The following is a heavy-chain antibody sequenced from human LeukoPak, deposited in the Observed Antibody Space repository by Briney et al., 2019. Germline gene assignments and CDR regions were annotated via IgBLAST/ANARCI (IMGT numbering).Heavy chain of an antibody. CDR3: ARADDGANSWVNY. D-gene: IGHD4-23*01. CDR1: GFTFSSYW. V-gene: IGHV3-74*01. CDR2: INSDGSGT. J-gene: IGHJ4*02. Sequence: GGSLRLSCAASGFTFSSYWMHWVRQAPGKGLVWISRINSDGSGTSYADSVKGRFTISRDNAKNTLYLQMNSLRAEDTAVYYCARADDGANSWVNYWGQGTLVAVSS.